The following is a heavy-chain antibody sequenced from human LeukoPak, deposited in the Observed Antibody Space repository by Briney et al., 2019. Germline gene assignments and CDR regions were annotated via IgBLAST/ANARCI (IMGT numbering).Heavy chain of an antibody. Sequence: GGSLRLSCAASGFAVSSNYMSWVRQAPGKGLEWVSAISGSGGSTYYADSVKGRFTISRDNSKNTLYLQMNTLRAEDTAVYYCARRYCSGGSCYPDGMDVWGQGTTVTVSS. V-gene: IGHV3-23*01. J-gene: IGHJ6*02. CDR3: ARRYCSGGSCYPDGMDV. CDR1: GFAVSSNY. CDR2: ISGSGGST. D-gene: IGHD2-15*01.